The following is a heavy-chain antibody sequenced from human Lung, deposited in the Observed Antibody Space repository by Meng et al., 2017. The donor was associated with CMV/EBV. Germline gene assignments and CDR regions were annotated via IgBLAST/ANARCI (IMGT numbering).Heavy chain of an antibody. V-gene: IGHV3-30*02. CDR3: AKDYYGSGSYFLS. Sequence: VQPVESGGGLVQPGGSLRLSCAESGFTFSSYGMHWVRQAPGKGLEWVAFIRYDGSNKYYADSVKGRFTISRDNSKNTLYLQMNSLRAEDTAVYYCAKDYYGSGSYFLSWGQGTLVTVSS. CDR2: IRYDGSNK. D-gene: IGHD3-10*01. J-gene: IGHJ4*02. CDR1: GFTFSSYG.